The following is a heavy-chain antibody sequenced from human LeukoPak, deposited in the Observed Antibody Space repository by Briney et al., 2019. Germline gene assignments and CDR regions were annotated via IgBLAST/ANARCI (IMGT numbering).Heavy chain of an antibody. CDR2: ISWNSGSI. D-gene: IGHD5-18*01. Sequence: GGSLRLSCAASGFTFDDYAMHWVRQAPGKGLEWVSGISWNSGSIGYADSVKGRFTISRDNAKNSLYLQMNSLRAEDTALYYCAKDFTAMVRGGDYWGQGTLVTVSS. J-gene: IGHJ4*02. CDR3: AKDFTAMVRGGDY. V-gene: IGHV3-9*01. CDR1: GFTFDDYA.